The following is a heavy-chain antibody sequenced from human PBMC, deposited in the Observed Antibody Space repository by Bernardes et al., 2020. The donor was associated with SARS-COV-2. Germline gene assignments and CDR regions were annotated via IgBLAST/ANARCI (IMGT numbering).Heavy chain of an antibody. CDR1: GFTFGNYW. D-gene: IGHD6-19*01. CDR3: AREQWLAHYYDS. CDR2: IKQDGSDR. J-gene: IGHJ4*02. Sequence: GGSLRLSCAASGFTFGNYWMSWVRQAPGKGLEWVSNIKQDGSDRYYVDSVKGRFTISRDNAKNSLFLQMSSLRVEDTAVYYCAREQWLAHYYDSWGQGILVTVSS. V-gene: IGHV3-7*03.